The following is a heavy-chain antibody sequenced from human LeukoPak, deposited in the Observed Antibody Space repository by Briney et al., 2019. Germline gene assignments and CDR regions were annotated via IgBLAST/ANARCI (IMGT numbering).Heavy chain of an antibody. D-gene: IGHD3-10*01. V-gene: IGHV1-8*01. CDR1: GYTCTSYD. CDR2: MNPNSGNT. CDR3: ARVVFTMVRGGGFDP. J-gene: IGHJ5*02. Sequence: ASVKASCKASGYTCTSYDINWVRQATGQGLEWMGWMNPNSGNTGYAQKFQGRVTMTRNTSISTAYMELSSLRSEDTAVYYCARVVFTMVRGGGFDPWGQGTLVTVSS.